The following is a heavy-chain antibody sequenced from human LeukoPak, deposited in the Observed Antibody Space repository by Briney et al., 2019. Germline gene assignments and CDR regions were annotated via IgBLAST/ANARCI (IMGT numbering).Heavy chain of an antibody. CDR3: AGSEPGSGYSDWSPQGAGFDY. CDR2: IIPIFGTA. V-gene: IGHV1-69*05. CDR1: GGTFSSYA. Sequence: SVKVSCKASGGTFSSYANSWVRQAPGQGLEWMGGIIPIFGTANYAQKFQGRVTITTDESTSTAYMELSSLRSEDTAVYYCAGSEPGSGYSDWSPQGAGFDYWGQGTLVTVSS. J-gene: IGHJ4*02. D-gene: IGHD3-22*01.